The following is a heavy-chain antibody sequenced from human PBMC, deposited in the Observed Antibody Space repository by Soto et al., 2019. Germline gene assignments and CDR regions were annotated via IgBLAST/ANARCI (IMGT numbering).Heavy chain of an antibody. Sequence: PSETLSLTCTVSCCSISGGGYYLGSIRQHPGKGLEWIGYIYYSGSTYYNPSLKSRVTISVDTSKNQFSLKLSSVTAADTAVYYCAREPYCSSPSCYNYNWFDPWGQGTLVTVSS. CDR3: AREPYCSSPSCYNYNWFDP. V-gene: IGHV4-31*03. CDR2: IYYSGST. CDR1: CCSISGGGYY. D-gene: IGHD2-2*02. J-gene: IGHJ5*02.